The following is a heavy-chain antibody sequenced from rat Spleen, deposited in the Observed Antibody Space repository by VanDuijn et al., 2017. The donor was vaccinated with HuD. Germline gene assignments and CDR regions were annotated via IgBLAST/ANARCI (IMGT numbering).Heavy chain of an antibody. CDR2: INSAGST. CDR3: TTGDYGYTRLFAY. V-gene: IGHV3-3*01. J-gene: IGHJ3*01. CDR1: GYSITSSYR. Sequence: EVQLQESGPGLVKPSQSLSLTCSVTGYSITSSYRWNWIRKFPGNKLEWMGYINSAGSTNYNPSLKSRISITRDTSKNQFFLQVNSVTTEDTATYYCTTGDYGYTRLFAYWGQGTLVTVSS. D-gene: IGHD1-9*01.